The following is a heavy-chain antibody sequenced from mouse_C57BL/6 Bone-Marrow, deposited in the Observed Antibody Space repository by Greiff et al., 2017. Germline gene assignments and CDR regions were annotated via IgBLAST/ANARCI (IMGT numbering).Heavy chain of an antibody. J-gene: IGHJ2*01. Sequence: QVQLQQPGAELVKPGASVKMSCKASGYTFTSYWITWVKQRPGQGLEWIGNIYPSDSETHYNQKFKDKATLTVDKSSSTAYMQLSSLTSEDSAVYYCARCPYFDYWGQGTTRTVSS. CDR3: ARCPYFDY. V-gene: IGHV1-61*01. CDR1: GYTFTSYW. CDR2: IYPSDSET.